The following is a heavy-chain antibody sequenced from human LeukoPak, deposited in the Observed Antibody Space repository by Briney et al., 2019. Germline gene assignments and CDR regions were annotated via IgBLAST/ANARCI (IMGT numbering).Heavy chain of an antibody. Sequence: SQTLCLTPAVSGGSITDYKWSWIRPPPRKRLEWIAHITTNWRADYTPYHTSPLTFSVCTSRDQFSLKLISVTAADTAMYYCATFFVYKVAPFDLWEQGTLVTVSS. CDR1: GGSITDYK. J-gene: IGHJ4*02. CDR2: ITTNWRA. V-gene: IGHV4-4*08. CDR3: ATFFVYKVAPFDL. D-gene: IGHD3-10*01.